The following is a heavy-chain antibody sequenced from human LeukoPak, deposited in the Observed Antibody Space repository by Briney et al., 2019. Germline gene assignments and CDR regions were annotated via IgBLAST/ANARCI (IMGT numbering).Heavy chain of an antibody. CDR1: GDSFSSNSAA. CDR3: ARALQQQLDHDAFDI. D-gene: IGHD6-13*01. V-gene: IGHV6-1*01. Sequence: SQTLSLTCAVSGDSFSSNSAAWNWIRQSPSRGLEWLGRTYYRSKWYNDYAVSVKSRITINPDTSKNQSSLQLNSVTPEDTAVYYCARALQQQLDHDAFDIWGQGTMVTVSS. CDR2: TYYRSKWYN. J-gene: IGHJ3*02.